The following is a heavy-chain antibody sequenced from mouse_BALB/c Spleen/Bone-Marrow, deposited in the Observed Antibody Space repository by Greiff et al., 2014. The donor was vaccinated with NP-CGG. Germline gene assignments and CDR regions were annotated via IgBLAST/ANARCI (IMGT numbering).Heavy chain of an antibody. Sequence: VQLQQSGPDLVKPSQSLSLTCTVTGYSITSGYSWHWIRQFPGNKLEWMGYIHYSGSTNYNPSLKSRISITRDTSKNQFFLQLNSVTTEDTATYYCARREGNHAAWFAYWDQGTLVTVSA. J-gene: IGHJ3*01. CDR1: GYSITSGYS. V-gene: IGHV3-1*02. CDR2: IHYSGST. D-gene: IGHD2-1*01. CDR3: ARREGNHAAWFAY.